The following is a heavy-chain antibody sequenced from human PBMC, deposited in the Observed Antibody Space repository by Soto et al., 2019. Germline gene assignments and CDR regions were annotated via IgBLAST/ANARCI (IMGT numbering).Heavy chain of an antibody. V-gene: IGHV3-48*03. CDR3: ARNYIIYYDGSRAHYS. J-gene: IGHJ5*02. CDR2: ISSGGKTT. D-gene: IGHD3-22*01. Sequence: PGGSLRLSCVASGFTFSSFEMNWVRQAPGKGLEWISYISSGGKTTYYADSVKDQFTIPRHNAQNSLYLQMSSLRAEDAAVYYCARNYIIYYDGSRAHYSWGRGTLVTVSS. CDR1: GFTFSSFE.